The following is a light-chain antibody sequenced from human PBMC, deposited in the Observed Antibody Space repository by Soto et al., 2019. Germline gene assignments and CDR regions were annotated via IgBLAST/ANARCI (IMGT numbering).Light chain of an antibody. V-gene: IGKV1-39*01. CDR2: GAS. J-gene: IGKJ4*01. CDR3: QQGHSCLT. CDR1: QNIRNY. Sequence: DIQMTQSPSSLSASIGDRVTITCRASQNIRNYLNWYQQKSGKAPELLIYGASSLQSGVPSRFSGSGSGTDFTLTISSLESEDFATYYCQQGHSCLTFGGGTKVDIK.